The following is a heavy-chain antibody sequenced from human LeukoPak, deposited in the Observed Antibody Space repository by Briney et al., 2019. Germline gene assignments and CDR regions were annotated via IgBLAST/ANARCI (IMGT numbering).Heavy chain of an antibody. CDR3: AKGVVPAATYYMDV. CDR2: IRYDGSNK. V-gene: IGHV3-30*02. CDR1: GFTFSSYG. Sequence: GGSLRLSCAASGFTFSSYGMHWFRQAPGKGLEWVAFIRYDGSNKYYADSVKGRFTISRDNSKNTLYLQMNSLRAEDTAVYYCAKGVVPAATYYMDVWGKGTTVTVSS. D-gene: IGHD2-2*01. J-gene: IGHJ6*03.